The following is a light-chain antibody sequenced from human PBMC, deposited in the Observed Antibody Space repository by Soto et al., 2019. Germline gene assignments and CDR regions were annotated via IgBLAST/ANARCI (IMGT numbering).Light chain of an antibody. Sequence: DIQMTQSPPSLSASVGDRVTITCRASQTISSYLNWYQQKPGKAPKLLIYTASNLQSGVPSRFSGSGSGTDFTLTISSLQPEDFATYYCQQSYILPLTFGPGTKVDIK. V-gene: IGKV1-39*01. CDR1: QTISSY. CDR2: TAS. CDR3: QQSYILPLT. J-gene: IGKJ3*01.